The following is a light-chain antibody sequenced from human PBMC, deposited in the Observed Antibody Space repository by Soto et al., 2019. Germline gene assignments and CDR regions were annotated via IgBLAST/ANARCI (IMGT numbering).Light chain of an antibody. CDR1: QDITHF. CDR3: QQYDDVPYS. CDR2: DAS. J-gene: IGKJ2*03. Sequence: DIQMTQSPSSLSASVGDRVTITCQASQDITHFLNWYQQKPGKAPKLLIYDASSLQTGVPSRFSGSGSGTDFSFTISSLQPEDIATYYCQQYDDVPYSFGQGTKVAIK. V-gene: IGKV1-33*01.